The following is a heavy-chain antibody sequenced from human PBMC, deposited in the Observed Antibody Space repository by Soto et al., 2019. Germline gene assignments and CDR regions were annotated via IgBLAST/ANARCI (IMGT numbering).Heavy chain of an antibody. CDR2: ISGSGGST. V-gene: IGHV3-23*01. D-gene: IGHD2-15*01. J-gene: IGHJ4*02. Sequence: GSLRLSCAASGFTFSSYAMSWVRQAPGKGLEWVSAISGSGGSTYYADSVRGRFTISRDNSKNTLYLQMNSLRAEDTAVYYCVKGGVGYCSGGSCYGTYYFDYSGQGSLVTVAS. CDR1: GFTFSSYA. CDR3: VKGGVGYCSGGSCYGTYYFDY.